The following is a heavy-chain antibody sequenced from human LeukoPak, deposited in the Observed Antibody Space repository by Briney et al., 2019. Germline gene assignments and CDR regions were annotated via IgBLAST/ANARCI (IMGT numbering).Heavy chain of an antibody. D-gene: IGHD3-9*01. CDR2: INHSGST. CDR3: ARHPPRITIFWRAHDDAFGI. J-gene: IGHJ3*02. Sequence: SETLSLTCAVYGGSFSGYYWSWIRQPPGKGLEWIGEINHSGSTNYNPSLKSRVTISVDTSKNQFSLKLSSVTAADTAVYYCARHPPRITIFWRAHDDAFGIWGQGTMVTVSS. V-gene: IGHV4-34*01. CDR1: GGSFSGYY.